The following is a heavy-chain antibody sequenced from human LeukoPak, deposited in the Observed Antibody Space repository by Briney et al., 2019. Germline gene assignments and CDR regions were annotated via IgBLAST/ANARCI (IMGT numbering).Heavy chain of an antibody. CDR2: IYSGGST. Sequence: GGSLRLFCAASGFTVCSNYSSWVRQAPGKGLEWVSVIYSGGSTYYADSVKGRFTISRDNSKNTLYLQMNSLRAEDTAVYYCASTFYGGSTPYWGQGTLVTVSS. CDR1: GFTVCSNY. V-gene: IGHV3-66*01. J-gene: IGHJ4*02. CDR3: ASTFYGGSTPY. D-gene: IGHD4-23*01.